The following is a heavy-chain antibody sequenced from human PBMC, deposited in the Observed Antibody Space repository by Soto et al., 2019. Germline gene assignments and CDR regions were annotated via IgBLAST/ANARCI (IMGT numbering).Heavy chain of an antibody. J-gene: IGHJ6*02. V-gene: IGHV3-15*01. D-gene: IGHD1-26*01. CDR3: TTDRWVGATSRVDYYYGMDV. CDR1: GFTFSNAW. Sequence: GGSLRLSCAASGFTFSNAWMSWVCQAPGKGLEWVGRIKSKTDGGTTDYAAPVKGRFTISRDDSKNTLYLQMNSLKTEDTAVYYCTTDRWVGATSRVDYYYGMDVWGQGTTVTVSS. CDR2: IKSKTDGGTT.